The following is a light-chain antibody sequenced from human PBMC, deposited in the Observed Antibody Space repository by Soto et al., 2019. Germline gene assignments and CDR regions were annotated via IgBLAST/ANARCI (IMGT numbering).Light chain of an antibody. CDR3: QQYNDWPPWT. CDR1: QSVSNN. Sequence: EILLTQSPGTLCLSPGERATLSCRASQSVSNNYLAWYQQKPGQAPRLVLYGASTRATGIPARFSGSGSGTEFTLTISSLQSEDFAVYYCQQYNDWPPWTFGQGTKVDIK. CDR2: GAS. J-gene: IGKJ1*01. V-gene: IGKV3-15*01.